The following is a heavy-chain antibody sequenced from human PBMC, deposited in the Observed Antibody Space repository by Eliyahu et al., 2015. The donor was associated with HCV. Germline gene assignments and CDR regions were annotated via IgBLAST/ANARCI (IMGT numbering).Heavy chain of an antibody. CDR3: ARCLGTIDPFDY. J-gene: IGHJ4*02. V-gene: IGHV3-23*01. Sequence: EVQLLESGGGLLQPGGSLRVSCAASGFTFSNYAMSWVRQAPGKGLEWVSTISHSNGATYYADSVKGRFTISRDDSRNTLYLQMNSLRAEDTALYYCARCLGTIDPFDYWGQGALVTASS. CDR1: GFTFSNYA. CDR2: ISHSNGAT. D-gene: IGHD1-14*01.